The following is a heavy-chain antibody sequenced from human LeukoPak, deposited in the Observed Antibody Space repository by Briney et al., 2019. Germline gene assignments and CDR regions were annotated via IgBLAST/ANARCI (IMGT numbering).Heavy chain of an antibody. CDR2: IIPIFGTA. Sequence: EASVKVSCKASGGTFSSYAISWVRQAPGQGLEWMGGIIPIFGTANYAQKFQGRVTITADKSTSTAYMELSSLRSEDAAVYYCASTYGSGSYADQGAFDIWGQGTMVAVSS. CDR1: GGTFSSYA. J-gene: IGHJ3*02. D-gene: IGHD3-10*01. V-gene: IGHV1-69*06. CDR3: ASTYGSGSYADQGAFDI.